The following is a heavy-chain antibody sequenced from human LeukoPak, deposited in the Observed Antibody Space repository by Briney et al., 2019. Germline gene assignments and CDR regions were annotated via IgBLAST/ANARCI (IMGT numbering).Heavy chain of an antibody. CDR1: GGSISSSIYY. Sequence: SETLSLTCTVSGGSISSSIYYWGWIRQPPGKGLEWIGSIYYSGSTYYNPSLKSRVTISVVTSKNQFSLKLSSVTAADTAVYYCARHVDCSSASCPYFDYWGQGTLVTVSS. J-gene: IGHJ4*02. V-gene: IGHV4-39*01. D-gene: IGHD2-2*01. CDR2: IYYSGST. CDR3: ARHVDCSSASCPYFDY.